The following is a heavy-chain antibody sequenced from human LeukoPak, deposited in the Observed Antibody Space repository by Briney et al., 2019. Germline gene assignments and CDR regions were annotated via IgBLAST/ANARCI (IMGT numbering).Heavy chain of an antibody. V-gene: IGHV1-69*13. CDR3: ARAPYYYGSGNGDAFDI. CDR2: IIPIFGTA. D-gene: IGHD3-10*01. Sequence: VKVSCKGSGGTXSSYAISWVRQAPGQGLEWMGGIIPIFGTANYAQKFQGRVTITADESTSTAYMELSSLRSEDTAVYYCARAPYYYGSGNGDAFDIWGQGTMVTVSS. J-gene: IGHJ3*02. CDR1: GGTXSSYA.